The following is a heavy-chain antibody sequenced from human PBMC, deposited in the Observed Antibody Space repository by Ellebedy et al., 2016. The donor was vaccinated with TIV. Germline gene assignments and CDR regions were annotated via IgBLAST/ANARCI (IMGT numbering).Heavy chain of an antibody. J-gene: IGHJ6*02. CDR1: GGSVSSGSSY. V-gene: IGHV4-61*01. CDR3: ARDVVVTAIRYYYYGMDV. Sequence: SETLSLXXTVSGGSVSSGSSYWSWIRQPPGKGLEWIGYIYYSGSTNYNPSLKSRVTISVDTSKNQFSLKLSSVTAADTAVYYCARDVVVTAIRYYYYGMDVWGQGTTVTVSS. D-gene: IGHD2-21*02. CDR2: IYYSGST.